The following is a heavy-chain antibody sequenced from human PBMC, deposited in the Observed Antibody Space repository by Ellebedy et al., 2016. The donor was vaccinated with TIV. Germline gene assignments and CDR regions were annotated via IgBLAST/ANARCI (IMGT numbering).Heavy chain of an antibody. CDR3: ARKPRDGIPVHGNWFDP. CDR2: MNPNSGNT. D-gene: IGHD6-19*01. CDR1: GYTFTSYD. J-gene: IGHJ5*02. V-gene: IGHV1-8*01. Sequence: ASVMVSCXASGYTFTSYDINWVLQATVQGLDWMGWMNPNSGNTGYAQKFQGRVTMTRNTSISTAYMELSSLRSEDTAVYYCARKPRDGIPVHGNWFDPWGQGTLVTVSS.